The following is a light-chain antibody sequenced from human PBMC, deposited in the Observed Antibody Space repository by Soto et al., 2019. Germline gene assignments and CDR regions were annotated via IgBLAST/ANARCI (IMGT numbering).Light chain of an antibody. J-gene: IGLJ1*01. Sequence: QSVLTQPPSVSVAPGQRVTISCTGSSSNIGAGYDVHWYQQLPGTAPKRLIYGNSNRPSGVPDRFSGSKSGTAASLAITGLQAEDEADYYCQSYDSSLSGYVFGTGTKLTVL. V-gene: IGLV1-40*01. CDR3: QSYDSSLSGYV. CDR2: GNS. CDR1: SSNIGAGYD.